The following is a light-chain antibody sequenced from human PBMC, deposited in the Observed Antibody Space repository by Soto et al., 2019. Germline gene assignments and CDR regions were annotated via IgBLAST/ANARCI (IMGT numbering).Light chain of an antibody. J-gene: IGKJ5*01. CDR2: DAS. CDR3: QQDDDLPLA. Sequence: DIQLTQSPSSLSVSVGDRVTITCQASQDISTFLNWYQQKPGKAPKLLIYDASNLESGVPSRFSGSRSGADFVLTITSLQPEDIATYYCQQDDDLPLAFGQGTRLEIK. V-gene: IGKV1-33*01. CDR1: QDISTF.